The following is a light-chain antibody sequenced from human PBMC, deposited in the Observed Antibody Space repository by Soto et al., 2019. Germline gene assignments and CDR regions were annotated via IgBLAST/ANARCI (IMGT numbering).Light chain of an antibody. J-gene: IGKJ3*01. CDR1: QSVSSN. CDR3: QQYGSSPPGFT. CDR2: GAS. Sequence: EIVMTQSPATLSVSPGERATLSCRASQSVSSNLAWYQQKPGQAPRLLIYGASTRATGIPARFSGSGSGTEFTLTISSLQSEDFAVYYCQQYGSSPPGFTFGPGTTVEIK. V-gene: IGKV3-15*01.